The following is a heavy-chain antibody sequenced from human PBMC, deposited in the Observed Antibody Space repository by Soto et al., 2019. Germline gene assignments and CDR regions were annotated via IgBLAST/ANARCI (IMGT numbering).Heavy chain of an antibody. V-gene: IGHV4-34*01. D-gene: IGHD3-16*01. CDR3: QGGDF. J-gene: IGHJ4*02. CDR1: GGSFRGYF. Sequence: SKTLSLTCAVSGGSFRGYFWSWIRQSPDKGLEWIGEINDSGSTYYNPSFKSRLTISVDTSKSQISLTLTSVTAADSAVYYCQGGDFWGKGTRVTVSS. CDR2: INDSGST.